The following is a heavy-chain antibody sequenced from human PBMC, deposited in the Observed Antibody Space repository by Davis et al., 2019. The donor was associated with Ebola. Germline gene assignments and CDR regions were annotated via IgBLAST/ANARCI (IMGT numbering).Heavy chain of an antibody. CDR3: ARCRERITIFGSARIYGMDV. J-gene: IGHJ6*02. V-gene: IGHV1-46*01. CDR1: GYTFTSYY. Sequence: ASVKVSCKASGYTFTSYYMHWVRQAPGQGLEWMGIINPSGGSTSYAQKFQGRVTMTRDTSTSTVSMELSSLRSEDTAVYYCARCRERITIFGSARIYGMDVWGQGTTVTVSS. CDR2: INPSGGST. D-gene: IGHD3-3*01.